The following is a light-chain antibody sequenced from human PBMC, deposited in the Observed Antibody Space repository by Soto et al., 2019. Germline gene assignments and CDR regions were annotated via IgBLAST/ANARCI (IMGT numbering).Light chain of an antibody. V-gene: IGLV2-18*02. CDR1: SSDVGNYNR. J-gene: IGLJ1*01. CDR2: EVD. Sequence: QLVLTQPPSVSGSPGQSVTISCTGTSSDVGNYNRVSWYHQPPGTAPKLMIYEVDNRPSGVPDRFSGSKSGNTASLTISGLQAEDEADYYCSSYTSSSTYVFGTGTKVTVL. CDR3: SSYTSSSTYV.